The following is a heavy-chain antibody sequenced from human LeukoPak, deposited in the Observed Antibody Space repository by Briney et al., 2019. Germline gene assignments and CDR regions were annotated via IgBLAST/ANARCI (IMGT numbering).Heavy chain of an antibody. CDR3: ARHADIVSPFDY. CDR2: IYYSGST. CDR1: GGSISSSSYY. Sequence: ASETLSLTCTVSGGSISSSSYYWGWIRQPPGKGREWIGSIYYSGSTYYNPSLKSRVTISVDTSKKQFSLKLSSVTAADTAVYHCARHADIVSPFDYWGQGTLVTVSS. D-gene: IGHD5-12*01. J-gene: IGHJ4*02. V-gene: IGHV4-39*01.